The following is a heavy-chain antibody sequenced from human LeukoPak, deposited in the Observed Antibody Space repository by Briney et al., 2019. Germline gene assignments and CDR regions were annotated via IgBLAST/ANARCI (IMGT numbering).Heavy chain of an antibody. CDR3: ARGREDYNIMTGYYSSFDY. D-gene: IGHD3-9*01. CDR2: VKHGGST. J-gene: IGHJ4*02. CDR1: GGSFSGYY. Sequence: SETLSLTCAVYGGSFSGYYWSWIRQPPGKGLEWMGEVKHGGSTNYSPSLKSRVIISVDTSKNQFFLKLSSVTAAETAVYYCARGREDYNIMTGYYSSFDYWGQGTLVTVSS. V-gene: IGHV4-34*01.